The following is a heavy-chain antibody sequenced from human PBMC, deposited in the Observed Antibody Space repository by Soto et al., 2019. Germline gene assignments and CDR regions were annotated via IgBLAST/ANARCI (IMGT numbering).Heavy chain of an antibody. J-gene: IGHJ4*02. CDR2: ISAYNGNT. CDR3: ARGGHSSGCYLMVAFDI. CDR1: GYTFTSYG. V-gene: IGHV1-18*01. Sequence: ASVKVSCKASGYTFTSYGISWVRQAPGQGLEWMGWISAYNGNTNYAQKLQGRVTMTTDTSTSTAYMELRSLRSDDTAVYYCARGGHSSGCYLMVAFDIWGQGTLVTVSS. D-gene: IGHD6-19*01.